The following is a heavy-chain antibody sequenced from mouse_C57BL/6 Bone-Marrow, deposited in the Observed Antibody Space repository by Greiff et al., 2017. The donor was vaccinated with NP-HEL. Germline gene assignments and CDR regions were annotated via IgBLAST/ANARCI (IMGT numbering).Heavy chain of an antibody. V-gene: IGHV5-9-1*02. Sequence: EVQLVESGEGLVKPGGSLKLSCAASGFTFSSYAMSWVRQTPEKRLEWVAYLSSGGDYLYYADPVKGRFTISRDNARNTQYLQMSSLKSEDTAMYYCTRIYYGILFDYWGQGTTLTVSS. CDR1: GFTFSSYA. CDR3: TRIYYGILFDY. J-gene: IGHJ2*01. CDR2: LSSGGDYL. D-gene: IGHD2-1*01.